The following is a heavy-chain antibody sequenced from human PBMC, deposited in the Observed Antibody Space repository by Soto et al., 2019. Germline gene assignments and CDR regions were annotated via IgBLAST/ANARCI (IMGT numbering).Heavy chain of an antibody. CDR2: IYYSGST. D-gene: IGHD2-2*01. CDR1: GGSISSYY. CDR3: ASRSSTRTKDVYYYYYYMDV. V-gene: IGHV4-59*08. J-gene: IGHJ6*03. Sequence: SETLSLTCTVSGGSISSYYWSWIRQPPGKGLEWIGYIYYSGSTNYNPSLKSRVTISVDTSKNQFSLKLSSVTAADTAVYYCASRSSTRTKDVYYYYYYMDVWGKGTTVTVSS.